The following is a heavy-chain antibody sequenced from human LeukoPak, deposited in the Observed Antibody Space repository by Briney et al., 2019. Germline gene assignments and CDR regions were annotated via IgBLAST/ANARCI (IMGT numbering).Heavy chain of an antibody. CDR3: VRGAAGAVAGTWFDP. CDR2: ISGYNGNT. J-gene: IGHJ5*02. Sequence: ASVKVSCKASGYTFASYSIMWVRQGPGQGLGWMGWISGYNGNTNYAQKLQGRLTMTTDTSTSTAYMELRSLRSDDTAMYYCVRGAAGAVAGTWFDPWGQGTLVTVS. D-gene: IGHD6-19*01. V-gene: IGHV1-18*01. CDR1: GYTFASYS.